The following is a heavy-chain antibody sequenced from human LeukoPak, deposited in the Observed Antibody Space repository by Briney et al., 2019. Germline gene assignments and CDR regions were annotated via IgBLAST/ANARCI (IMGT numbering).Heavy chain of an antibody. J-gene: IGHJ3*02. CDR1: GYTLITYG. D-gene: IGHD3-9*01. CDR2: ITAYNGNR. V-gene: IGHV1-18*01. Sequence: ASEKVSCKSPGYTLITYGISWVRHAPGQGLEWMGWITAYNGNRKYAQKVQDRVTITTDTSTSTDYMELRSLRADDTAAYYCAGVKYDIVTGFYIPHALDSWGEGTMVTVSS. CDR3: AGVKYDIVTGFYIPHALDS.